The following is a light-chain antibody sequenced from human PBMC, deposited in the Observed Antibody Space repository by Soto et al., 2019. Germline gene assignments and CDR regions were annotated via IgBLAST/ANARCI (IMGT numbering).Light chain of an antibody. J-gene: IGLJ1*01. CDR1: SSDIGGSNY. V-gene: IGLV2-14*03. Sequence: QSALTQPASVSGSPGQSITISCAGTSSDIGGSNYVSWYQQHPGKAPKLMIYGVSNRPSGVSNRFSGSKSGNTASLTISGLQAEVDADYFCYSSRSSSSTFYVFGTGTKLTVL. CDR2: GVS. CDR3: YSSRSSSSTFYV.